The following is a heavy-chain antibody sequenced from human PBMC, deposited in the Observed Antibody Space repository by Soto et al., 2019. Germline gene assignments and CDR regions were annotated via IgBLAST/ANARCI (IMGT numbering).Heavy chain of an antibody. Sequence: HPGGSLRLSCAASGFTFSSYGMHWVRQAPGKGLEWVAVIWYDGSNKYYADSVKGRFTISRDNSKNTLYLQMNSLRAEDTAVYYCARELQPPWYSSGWIPNAPDYWGQGTLVTVSS. CDR2: IWYDGSNK. CDR1: GFTFSSYG. V-gene: IGHV3-33*01. CDR3: ARELQPPWYSSGWIPNAPDY. D-gene: IGHD6-19*01. J-gene: IGHJ4*02.